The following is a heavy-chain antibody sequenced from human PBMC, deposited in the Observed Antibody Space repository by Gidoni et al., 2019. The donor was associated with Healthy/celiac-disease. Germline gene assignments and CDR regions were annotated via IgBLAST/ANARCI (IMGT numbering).Heavy chain of an antibody. CDR3: ARAGTCGGDCYPIDY. Sequence: QAQLQESGPALVTPSQTLSLTCTVPGDSLSSGGYYWSWIRQPPGKGLEWTGYIDYSGSTYYNPSLKSRVTISVDTSKNQFSLKLSSVTAADTAVYYCARAGTCGGDCYPIDYWGQGTLVTVSA. CDR1: GDSLSSGGYY. V-gene: IGHV4-31*03. D-gene: IGHD2-21*02. CDR2: IDYSGST. J-gene: IGHJ4*02.